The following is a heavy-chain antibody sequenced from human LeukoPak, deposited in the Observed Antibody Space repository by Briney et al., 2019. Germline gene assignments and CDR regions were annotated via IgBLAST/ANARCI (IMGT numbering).Heavy chain of an antibody. V-gene: IGHV3-30*18. CDR2: ISYDGSNK. D-gene: IGHD3-10*01. CDR1: GFTFSSYG. Sequence: PGGSLRLSCAASGFTFSSYGMHWVRQAPGKGLEWVAVISYDGSNKYYADSVKGRFTISRDNSKNALYLQMNSLRAEDTAVYYCAKEPNGSGSFVHYYYGMDVWGQGTTVTVSS. CDR3: AKEPNGSGSFVHYYYGMDV. J-gene: IGHJ6*02.